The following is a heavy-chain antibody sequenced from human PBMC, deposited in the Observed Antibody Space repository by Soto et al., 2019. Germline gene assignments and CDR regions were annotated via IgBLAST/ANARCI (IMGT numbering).Heavy chain of an antibody. V-gene: IGHV1-18*04. J-gene: IGHJ5*02. Sequence: QLQLVQSGAEVERPGAPVRVSCKAYGYPFSKYGISWTRQAPGQGLEWMGWIKPDNVDTNYAQKFQGRVTMTTDTSSNTAYMELRSLRSDDTAVYYCATSYDSGFDPWGQGTLVSVSS. CDR1: GYPFSKYG. CDR3: ATSYDSGFDP. CDR2: IKPDNVDT. D-gene: IGHD5-12*01.